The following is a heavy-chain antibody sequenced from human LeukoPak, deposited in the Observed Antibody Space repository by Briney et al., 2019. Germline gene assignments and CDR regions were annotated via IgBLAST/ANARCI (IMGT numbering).Heavy chain of an antibody. V-gene: IGHV1-18*01. CDR1: GYTFTSYG. D-gene: IGHD2-21*01. CDR3: ARLNCGSEDY. J-gene: IGHJ4*02. CDR2: ISAYNGNT. Sequence: GASVKVSCKTSGYTFTSYGISWVRQAPGQGLEWMGWISAYNGNTNYAQKFQGRVTVTTETSTSTAYMELRSLRFDDTAVYYCARLNCGSEDYWGQGTLVTVSS.